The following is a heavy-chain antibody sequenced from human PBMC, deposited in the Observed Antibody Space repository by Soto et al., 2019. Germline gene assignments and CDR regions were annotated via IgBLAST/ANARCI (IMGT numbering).Heavy chain of an antibody. D-gene: IGHD2-15*01. CDR2: IYYSGST. J-gene: IGHJ6*02. CDR3: ARDSGGDYYYGMDV. CDR1: GGSISSYY. V-gene: IGHV4-59*01. Sequence: SETLSLTCTVSGGSISSYYWSWIRQPPGKGLEWIGYIYYSGSTNYNPSLKSRVTISVDTSKNQFSLKLSSVTAADTAVYYCARDSGGDYYYGMDVWGQGTTVTVSS.